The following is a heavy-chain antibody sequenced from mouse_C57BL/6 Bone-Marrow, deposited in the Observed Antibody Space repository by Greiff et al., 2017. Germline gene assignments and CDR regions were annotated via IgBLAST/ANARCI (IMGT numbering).Heavy chain of an antibody. V-gene: IGHV1-26*01. J-gene: IGHJ2*01. Sequence: EVQLQQSGPELVKPGASVKISCKASGYTFTDYYLNWVKQSHGKSLEWIGDINPNNGGTRYNQKFKGKATLTVDKSSSTVYMERRSLTSEDAAVYYCAVSYFDYWGQGTTLTVSS. CDR2: INPNNGGT. CDR3: AVSYFDY. CDR1: GYTFTDYY. D-gene: IGHD6-2*01.